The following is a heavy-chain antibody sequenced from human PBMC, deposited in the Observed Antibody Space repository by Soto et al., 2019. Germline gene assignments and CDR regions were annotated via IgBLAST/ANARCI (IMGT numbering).Heavy chain of an antibody. CDR3: VRPRGYCSGGNCYFNWFDS. CDR2: FYYSGTT. D-gene: IGHD2-15*01. J-gene: IGHJ5*01. CDR1: GGSIRGSDDY. V-gene: IGHV4-39*01. Sequence: SETLSLTCSVSGGSIRGSDDYWGWIRQPPGKGLEWIGSFYYSGTTYYNPSLKSRATIFADTSKNQFSLRLRYVTAADTAVYYCVRPRGYCSGGNCYFNWFDSWGQGTLVTVSS.